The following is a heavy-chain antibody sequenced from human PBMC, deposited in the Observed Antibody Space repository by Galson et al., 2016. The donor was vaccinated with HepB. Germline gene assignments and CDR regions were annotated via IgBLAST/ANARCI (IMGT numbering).Heavy chain of an antibody. CDR3: ARDNSHCGRTSCIPTYRYFDL. D-gene: IGHD2-2*01. CDR1: GISFSTFS. CDR2: ISSNGDSI. V-gene: IGHV3-21*01. Sequence: SLRLSCAASGISFSTFSMNWVRQAPGQGLEWLSSISSNGDSINYADSVKGRFTISRDNADNSLFLHMSSLRAEDTAIYYCARDNSHCGRTSCIPTYRYFDLWGRGTLVTVSS. J-gene: IGHJ2*01.